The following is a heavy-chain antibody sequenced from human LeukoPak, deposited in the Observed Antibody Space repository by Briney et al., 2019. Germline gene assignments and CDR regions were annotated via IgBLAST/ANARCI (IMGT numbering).Heavy chain of an antibody. J-gene: IGHJ3*02. V-gene: IGHV3-30-3*01. CDR3: ARDVSAAGEAFDI. D-gene: IGHD6-13*01. CDR1: GFTFSSYA. Sequence: GRSLRLSCAASGFTFSSYAMHWVRQAPGKGLEWVAVISYDGSNKYYADSVKGRFTISRDNSKNTLYLQMNSLRAEDTAVYYCARDVSAAGEAFDIWGRGTMVTVSS. CDR2: ISYDGSNK.